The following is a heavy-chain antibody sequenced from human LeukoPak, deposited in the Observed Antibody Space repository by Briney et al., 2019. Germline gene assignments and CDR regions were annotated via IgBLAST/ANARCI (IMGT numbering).Heavy chain of an antibody. CDR1: GGSISSGSYY. CDR3: ASTITMVRGATFDY. D-gene: IGHD3-10*01. Sequence: SQTLSLTCTVSGGSISSGSYYWSWIRQPAGKGLEWIGRIYTSGSTNYNPSLKSRVTISVDTSKNQFSLKLSSVTAADTAVYYCASTITMVRGATFDYWGQGTLVTVSS. V-gene: IGHV4-61*02. CDR2: IYTSGST. J-gene: IGHJ4*02.